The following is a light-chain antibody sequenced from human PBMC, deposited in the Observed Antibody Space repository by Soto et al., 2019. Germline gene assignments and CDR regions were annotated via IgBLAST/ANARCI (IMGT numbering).Light chain of an antibody. V-gene: IGKV1-39*01. J-gene: IGKJ4*01. CDR3: QQSYSTPPLT. CDR1: QAIRND. CDR2: AAS. Sequence: IQMTQSPSSLSASVGDRVTITCRASQAIRNDLGWYQQKPGKAPNLLIYAASSLQSGVPSRFSGSGSGTDFTLTISSLQPEDFATYYCQQSYSTPPLTFGGGTKVDIK.